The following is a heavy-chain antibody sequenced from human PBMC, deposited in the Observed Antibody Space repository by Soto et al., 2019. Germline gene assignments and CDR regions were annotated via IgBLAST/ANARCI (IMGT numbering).Heavy chain of an antibody. V-gene: IGHV3-74*01. CDR3: VKDIR. Sequence: EVQLVESGGGLVQPGGSLRLSCAASGFSFSRQWMYWVRQNPGKGLVWVSYINPDGSRIGYADSVKGRFTISRDNAKNTLYLQMNRLRVEYTAVYYCVKDIRWGRGTLVTVSS. CDR2: INPDGSRI. CDR1: GFSFSRQW. J-gene: IGHJ4*02.